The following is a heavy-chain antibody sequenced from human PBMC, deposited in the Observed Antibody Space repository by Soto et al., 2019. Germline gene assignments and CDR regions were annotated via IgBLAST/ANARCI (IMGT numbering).Heavy chain of an antibody. CDR3: ASSYGSGYRAFDY. D-gene: IGHD3-10*01. CDR2: VTPIVSMS. J-gene: IGHJ4*02. CDR1: GDTFNFYS. Sequence: QVQLVQSGAEVKRPGSSVKVSCKASGDTFNFYSINWVRQAPGLGLEWMGRVTPIVSMSNYAKKFQGRVTMTSDKSTSTAYMELSSIRSEDTAIYYCASSYGSGYRAFDYWGQGALVTVSS. V-gene: IGHV1-69*02.